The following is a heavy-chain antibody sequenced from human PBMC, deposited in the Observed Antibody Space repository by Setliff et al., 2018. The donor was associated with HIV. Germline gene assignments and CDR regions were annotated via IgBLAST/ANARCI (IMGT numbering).Heavy chain of an antibody. J-gene: IGHJ4*02. V-gene: IGHV1-69*13. CDR2: ITPIFGTA. D-gene: IGHD1-26*01. CDR1: GGTFSSYS. CDR3: ATGSHGEGAADH. Sequence: GASVKVSCKTSGGTFSSYSISWVRQTPGQGLEWMGGITPIFGTANYAQKFQGRLTITADASTRTSYMELSSLRSEDAGAYFCATGSHGEGAADHWGLGTLVTVSS.